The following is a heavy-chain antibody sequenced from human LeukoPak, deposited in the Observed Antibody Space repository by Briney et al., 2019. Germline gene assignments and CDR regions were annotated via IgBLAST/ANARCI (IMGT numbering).Heavy chain of an antibody. J-gene: IGHJ4*02. CDR1: GGTFSSYA. V-gene: IGHV1-69*13. D-gene: IGHD3-22*01. Sequence: SVKVSCKASGGTFSSYAISWVRQAPGQGLEWMGGIIPIFGTANYAQKFQGRVTVTADESTSTAYMELSSLRSEDTAVYYCARDSGPYYYDSSGQTAYYCDYWGQGTLVTVSS. CDR2: IIPIFGTA. CDR3: ARDSGPYYYDSSGQTAYYCDY.